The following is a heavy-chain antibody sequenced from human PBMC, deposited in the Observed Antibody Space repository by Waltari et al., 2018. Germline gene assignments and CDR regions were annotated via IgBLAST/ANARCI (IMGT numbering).Heavy chain of an antibody. CDR2: IIPILGTA. J-gene: IGHJ6*02. Sequence: GLEWMGGIIPILGTANYAQKFQGRVTITADESTSTAYMELSSLRSEDTAVYYCARWGSLQVEYYYYGMDVWGQGTTVTVSS. V-gene: IGHV1-69*01. D-gene: IGHD1-1*01. CDR3: ARWGSLQVEYYYYGMDV.